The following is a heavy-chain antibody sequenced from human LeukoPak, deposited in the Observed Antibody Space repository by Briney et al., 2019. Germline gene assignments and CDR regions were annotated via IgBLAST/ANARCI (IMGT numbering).Heavy chain of an antibody. Sequence: GGSLRLSCAASGFTFSSYAMSWVRQAPGKGLEWVSAISGSGGSTYYADSVKGRFTISRDNSKNTLYLHMNSLRAEDTAVYYCAKDIRSPGAAAGTGWFDPWGQGTLVTVSS. D-gene: IGHD6-13*01. CDR2: ISGSGGST. CDR1: GFTFSSYA. J-gene: IGHJ5*02. V-gene: IGHV3-23*01. CDR3: AKDIRSPGAAAGTGWFDP.